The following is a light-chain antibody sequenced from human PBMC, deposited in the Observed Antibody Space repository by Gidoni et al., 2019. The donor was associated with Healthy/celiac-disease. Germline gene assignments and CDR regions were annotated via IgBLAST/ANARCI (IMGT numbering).Light chain of an antibody. CDR2: GAS. CDR3: QQYNNWPPLT. J-gene: IGKJ4*01. Sequence: EIVMTQSPATLSVSPGERATISCRASQSVSSNLAWYQQKPGQSPRLLIYGASTRATGIPARFSGSGSGTEFTLTISSLPSEDFAVYYCQQYNNWPPLTFGGGTKVEIK. CDR1: QSVSSN. V-gene: IGKV3D-15*01.